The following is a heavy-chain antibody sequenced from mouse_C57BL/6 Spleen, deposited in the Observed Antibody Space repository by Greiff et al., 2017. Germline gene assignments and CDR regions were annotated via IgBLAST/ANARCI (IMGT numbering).Heavy chain of an antibody. CDR3: ARQDGGYFGY. D-gene: IGHD2-3*01. CDR2: ISSGGSYT. Sequence: EVQVVESGGDLVKPGGSLKLSCAASGFTFSSYGMSWVRQTPDKRLEWVATISSGGSYTYYPDSVKGRFTISRDNAKNTLYLQMSSLKAEDTAMYYCARQDGGYFGYWGQGTTLTVSS. J-gene: IGHJ2*01. CDR1: GFTFSSYG. V-gene: IGHV5-6*01.